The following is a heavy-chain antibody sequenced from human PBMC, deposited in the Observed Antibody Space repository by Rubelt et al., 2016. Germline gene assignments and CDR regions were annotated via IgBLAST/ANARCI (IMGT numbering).Heavy chain of an antibody. D-gene: IGHD6-13*01. CDR2: IKSRGDGGAL. Sequence: EVQLVESGGGLVQPGGSLRLSCTGSGFTFSNAWLSWVRQAPGKGLEWLGRIKSRGDGGALDYAAPVKGRCTISRDDSKNTLYLQMNSLKTEDTGVDYCNSYSSTDYDYWGQGTLVTVSS. CDR1: GFTFSNAW. J-gene: IGHJ4*02. V-gene: IGHV3-15*01. CDR3: NSYSSTDYDY.